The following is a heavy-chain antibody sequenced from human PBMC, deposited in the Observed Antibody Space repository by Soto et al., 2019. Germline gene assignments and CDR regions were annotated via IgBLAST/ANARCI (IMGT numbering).Heavy chain of an antibody. CDR3: AKTGVSVVRGVPQGFDY. CDR1: GFSFNSYG. D-gene: IGHD3-10*01. CDR2: ISYDGTNK. Sequence: QMQLVEFGGGVVQPGRSLRLSCAASGFSFNSYGMHWVRQAPGKGLEWVAFISYDGTNKFYGDSVKGRFTISRDNSKSTLYLQMNSLRPEDTAVYYCAKTGVSVVRGVPQGFDYWGQGTLVTVSS. V-gene: IGHV3-30*18. J-gene: IGHJ4*02.